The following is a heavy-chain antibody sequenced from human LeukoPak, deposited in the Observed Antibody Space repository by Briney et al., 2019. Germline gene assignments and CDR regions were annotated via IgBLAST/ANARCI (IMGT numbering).Heavy chain of an antibody. CDR3: AREGTYGWYNWFDP. CDR2: MYRTGST. D-gene: IGHD6-19*01. Sequence: PSETLSLTCTDSGGSLSSYYWSWVRQPPGKGLEWIGYMYRTGSTNYNPSLKSRVTITPDTSKNQFSLRLTSVTAADTAVYYCAREGTYGWYNWFDPWGQGTLVTVSS. J-gene: IGHJ5*02. CDR1: GGSLSSYY. V-gene: IGHV4-59*01.